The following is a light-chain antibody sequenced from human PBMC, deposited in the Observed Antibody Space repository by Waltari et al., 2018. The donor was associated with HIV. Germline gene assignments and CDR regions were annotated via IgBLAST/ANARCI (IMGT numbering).Light chain of an antibody. CDR1: SSDVGGYNY. Sequence: QSALTQPASVSGSPGQSITISCTGTSSDVGGYNYVSWYQRHPGKAPKFIIYDVSNRPSGVSNRCSGSKSGNRASLTISGLQAEDEADYYCSSYTSSSTRVFGGGTTVTVL. CDR3: SSYTSSSTRV. CDR2: DVS. V-gene: IGLV2-14*03. J-gene: IGLJ3*02.